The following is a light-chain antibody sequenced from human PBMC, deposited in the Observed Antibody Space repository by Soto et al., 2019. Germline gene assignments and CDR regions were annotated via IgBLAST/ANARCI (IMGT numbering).Light chain of an antibody. CDR3: QQYDKYST. V-gene: IGKV1-9*01. Sequence: DLQLTQSPSFLSASVGDRVTVTCRTSQGISSSTYLAWYQQKPGKAPNLLIYDASTLQGGVPSRFSGSGSGTEFTLTVTSLQPEDFATYFCQQYDKYSTFGHGTKVDIK. CDR1: QGISSSTY. J-gene: IGKJ1*01. CDR2: DAS.